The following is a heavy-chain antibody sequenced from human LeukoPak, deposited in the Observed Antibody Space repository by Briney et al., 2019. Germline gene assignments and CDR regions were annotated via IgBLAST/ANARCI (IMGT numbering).Heavy chain of an antibody. J-gene: IGHJ4*02. V-gene: IGHV3-30*03. CDR3: ARGGSRYFHN. D-gene: IGHD3-10*01. Sequence: GGSQTLSCAPSGLPFSTYGVHWARQAPGKGLEWVALISYDGSNKYSAESVKGRFTISRDNSKNTLYLQMNSLRAEDTAVYYCARGGSRYFHNWGEGTLVTVST. CDR1: GLPFSTYG. CDR2: ISYDGSNK.